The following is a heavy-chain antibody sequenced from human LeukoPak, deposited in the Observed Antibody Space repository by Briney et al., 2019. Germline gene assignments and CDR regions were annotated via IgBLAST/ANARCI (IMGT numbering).Heavy chain of an antibody. D-gene: IGHD3-10*01. CDR3: ARRGGRRYYGSGTYYNDYYFDY. CDR1: GGSISSSSYY. V-gene: IGHV4-39*01. Sequence: SETLSLTCTVSGGSISSSSYYWGWIRQPPGKGLEWIGSIYYSGSTYYNPSLKSRVTMSVDTSKNQFSLKLSSVTAADTAVYYCARRGGRRYYGSGTYYNDYYFDYWGQGTLVTVSS. CDR2: IYYSGST. J-gene: IGHJ4*02.